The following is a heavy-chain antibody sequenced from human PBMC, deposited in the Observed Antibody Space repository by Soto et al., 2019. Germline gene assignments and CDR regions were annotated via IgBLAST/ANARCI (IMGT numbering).Heavy chain of an antibody. CDR3: AKDRWLHDAFDI. V-gene: IGHV3-23*01. CDR2: ISGSGGST. Sequence: EVQLLESGGGLVQPGGSLRLSCAASGFTFSSYAMSWVRQAPGKGLEWVSAISGSGGSTDYADSVKGRFTISRDNSKNTLYLHMNSLRAEDTAVYYCAKDRWLHDAFDIWGQGTMVTVAS. D-gene: IGHD6-19*01. CDR1: GFTFSSYA. J-gene: IGHJ3*02.